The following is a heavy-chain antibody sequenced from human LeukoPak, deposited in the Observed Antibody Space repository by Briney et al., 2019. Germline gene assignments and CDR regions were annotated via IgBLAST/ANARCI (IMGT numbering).Heavy chain of an antibody. V-gene: IGHV3-11*01. CDR1: GFTFSDYY. Sequence: GGSLRLSCAGSGFTFSDYYMSWIRQAPGKGLEWVSYISSSGSTIYYADSVKGRFTISRDNAKNSLYLQMNSLRAEDTAVNYCARGITMIDHAWFDPWGQGTLVTVSS. CDR2: ISSSGSTI. CDR3: ARGITMIDHAWFDP. J-gene: IGHJ5*02. D-gene: IGHD3-22*01.